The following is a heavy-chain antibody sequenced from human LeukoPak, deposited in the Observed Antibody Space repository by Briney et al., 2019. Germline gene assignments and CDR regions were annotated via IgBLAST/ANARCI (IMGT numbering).Heavy chain of an antibody. CDR3: ARMGITIFGVARNWFDP. Sequence: GGSLRLSCAASGFTFGNYWMHWVRQAPGKGLVWVSRINSDGSSTSYADSVKGRFTISRDNAKNTLYLQMNSLRAEDTAVYYCARMGITIFGVARNWFDPWGQGTLVTVSS. J-gene: IGHJ5*02. D-gene: IGHD3-3*01. CDR1: GFTFGNYW. V-gene: IGHV3-74*01. CDR2: INSDGSST.